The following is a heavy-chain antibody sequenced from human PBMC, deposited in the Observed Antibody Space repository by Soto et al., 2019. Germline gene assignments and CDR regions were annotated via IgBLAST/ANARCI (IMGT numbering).Heavy chain of an antibody. D-gene: IGHD3-3*01. Sequence: GGSLRLSCAASGFTFSSYSMNWVRQAPGKGLEWVSYISSSSSTIYYADSVKGRFTISRDNAKNSLYLQMNSLRDEDTAVYYCARDLNYDFWSGYAFDIWGQGQWSPSPQ. V-gene: IGHV3-48*02. CDR3: ARDLNYDFWSGYAFDI. J-gene: IGHJ3*02. CDR1: GFTFSSYS. CDR2: ISSSSSTI.